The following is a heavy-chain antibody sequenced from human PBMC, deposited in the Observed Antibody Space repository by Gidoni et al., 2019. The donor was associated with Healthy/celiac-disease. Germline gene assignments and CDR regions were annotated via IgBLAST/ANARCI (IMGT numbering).Heavy chain of an antibody. CDR3: ARKGFGGGFDP. V-gene: IGHV1-69*06. CDR1: GGTFSSYA. D-gene: IGHD3-10*01. Sequence: QVQLVQSGAEVKKPGSSVKVSCKASGGTFSSYAISGVRQAQGQGPDWMGGIIPTFGTANYAQKFQGRVTITADKSTSTAYMELSSLRSEDTAVYYCARKGFGGGFDPWGQGTLVTVSS. CDR2: IIPTFGTA. J-gene: IGHJ5*02.